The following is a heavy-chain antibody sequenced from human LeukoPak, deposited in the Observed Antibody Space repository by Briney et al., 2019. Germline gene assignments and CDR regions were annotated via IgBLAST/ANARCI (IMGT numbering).Heavy chain of an antibody. CDR1: GFSLSTNGVG. D-gene: IGHD2-15*01. CDR2: IYWDDYK. J-gene: IGHJ5*02. V-gene: IGHV2-5*05. CDR3: AHRPARRCSDSSCYYCFDP. Sequence: SGPTLVKPTQTLTLTCSCSGFSLSTNGVGVGWIRQPPGKALEWLALIYWDDYKRCGPSLKSRLPITKDTSTNQVVLTMTNMAPVDTATYYCAHRPARRCSDSSCYYCFDPWGQGTLVTVSS.